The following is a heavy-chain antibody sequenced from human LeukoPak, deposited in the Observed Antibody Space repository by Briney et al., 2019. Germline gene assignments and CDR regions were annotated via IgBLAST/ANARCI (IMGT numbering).Heavy chain of an antibody. CDR1: GGSFSGYY. J-gene: IGHJ4*02. D-gene: IGHD2-15*01. Sequence: SETLSLTCAVYGGSFSGYYWSWIRQPPGKGLEWIGDINHSGSTNYNPSLKSRVTISVDTSKNQFSLKLSSVTAADTAVYYCARGGPRYCSGGSCYFGYWGQGTLVTVSS. V-gene: IGHV4-34*01. CDR3: ARGGPRYCSGGSCYFGY. CDR2: INHSGST.